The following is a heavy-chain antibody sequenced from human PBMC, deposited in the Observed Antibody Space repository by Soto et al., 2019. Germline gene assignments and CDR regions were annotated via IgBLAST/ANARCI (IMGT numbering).Heavy chain of an antibody. V-gene: IGHV3-30*18. CDR1: GFTFSSYG. D-gene: IGHD4-17*01. Sequence: PGGSLRLSCAASGFTFSSYGMHWVRQAPGKGLEWVAVISYDGSNKYYADSVKGRFTISRDNSKNTLYLQMNSLRAEDTAVYYCANSGDYGDYVFDYWGQGTLVTVS. CDR3: ANSGDYGDYVFDY. CDR2: ISYDGSNK. J-gene: IGHJ4*02.